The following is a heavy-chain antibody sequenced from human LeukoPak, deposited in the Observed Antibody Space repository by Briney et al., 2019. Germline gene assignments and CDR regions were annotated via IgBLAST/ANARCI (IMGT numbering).Heavy chain of an antibody. CDR2: IYYSGST. V-gene: IGHV4-39*07. J-gene: IGHJ4*02. D-gene: IGHD1-26*01. Sequence: PSETLSLTCTVSGGSISSSSYYWGWIRQPPGKGLEWIGSIYYSGSTYYNLSLKSRVTISVDTSKNQFSLKLTSVTAADTAVYHCASGYSGSYPFDYWGQGTLVTVSS. CDR3: ASGYSGSYPFDY. CDR1: GGSISSSSYY.